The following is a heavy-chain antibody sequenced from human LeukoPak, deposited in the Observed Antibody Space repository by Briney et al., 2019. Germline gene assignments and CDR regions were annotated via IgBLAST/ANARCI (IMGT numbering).Heavy chain of an antibody. J-gene: IGHJ3*02. CDR1: GGSISSSSYY. CDR2: IYYSGST. D-gene: IGHD3-16*01. CDR3: ARVGKLQREYAFDI. Sequence: SETLSLTCTVSGGSISSSSYYWGWIRQPPGKGLEWIGSIYYSGSTYYNPSLKSRVTISVDTSKNQFSLKLSSVAAADTAVYYCARVGKLQREYAFDIWGQGTMVTVSS. V-gene: IGHV4-39*07.